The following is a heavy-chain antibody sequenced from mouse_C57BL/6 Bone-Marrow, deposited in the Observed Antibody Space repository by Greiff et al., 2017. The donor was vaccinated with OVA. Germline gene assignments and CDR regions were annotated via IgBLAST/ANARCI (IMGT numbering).Heavy chain of an antibody. J-gene: IGHJ1*03. CDR3: ARSHYYGSSYLYWDFDV. CDR1: GYAFSSSW. V-gene: IGHV1-82*01. D-gene: IGHD1-1*01. Sequence: VKLQESGPELVKPGASVKISCKASGYAFSSSWMNWVKQRPGKGLEWIGRIYPGDGDTHYNGKFKGKATLTADKSSSTAYMPLSSLTSEDSAVYFFARSHYYGSSYLYWDFDVWGTGTTVTVSS. CDR2: IYPGDGDT.